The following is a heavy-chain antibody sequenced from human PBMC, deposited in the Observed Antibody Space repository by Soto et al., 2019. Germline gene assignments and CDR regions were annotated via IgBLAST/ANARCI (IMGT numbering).Heavy chain of an antibody. Sequence: PGGSLRLSCAASGFTFSNAWMSWVRQAPGKGLEWVGRIKSKTDGGTTDYAAPVKGRFTISRDDSKNTLYLQMNSLKTEDTAVYYCITDSAVAGRIRGYYYYGMDVWGQGTMVTVCS. D-gene: IGHD6-19*01. CDR2: IKSKTDGGTT. CDR1: GFTFSNAW. CDR3: ITDSAVAGRIRGYYYYGMDV. V-gene: IGHV3-15*01. J-gene: IGHJ6*02.